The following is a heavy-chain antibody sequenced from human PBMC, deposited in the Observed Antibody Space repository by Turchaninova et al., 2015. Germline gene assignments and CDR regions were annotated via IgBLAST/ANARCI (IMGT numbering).Heavy chain of an antibody. CDR2: FNTGNGNT. CDR1: GYTFTSHA. J-gene: IGHJ6*02. D-gene: IGHD4-17*01. CDR3: ARDGDGDYYYYGMDV. V-gene: IGHV1-3*04. Sequence: QVQLVQSGAEVKKPGASVKVSCKASGYTFTSHAMHWVRQAPGQRLEGLGWFNTGNGNTNYSQKFQGRVTITRGTSASTAYMELSSLRSEDTAVYYCARDGDGDYYYYGMDVWGQGTTVTVSS.